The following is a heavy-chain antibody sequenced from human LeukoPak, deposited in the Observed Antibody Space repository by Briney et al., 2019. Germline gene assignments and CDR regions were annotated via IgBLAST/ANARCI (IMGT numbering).Heavy chain of an antibody. CDR2: IYSGGST. D-gene: IGHD3-22*01. J-gene: IGHJ4*02. Sequence: GGSLRLSCAASGFTVSSNCMGWVRRAPGKGLEWVSVIYSGGSTYYADSVKGRFTISRHNSKNTLYLQMNRLRAEDTAVYYCARAQKGDYYDSSGYNALVYWGQGTLVTVSS. V-gene: IGHV3-53*04. CDR1: GFTVSSNC. CDR3: ARAQKGDYYDSSGYNALVY.